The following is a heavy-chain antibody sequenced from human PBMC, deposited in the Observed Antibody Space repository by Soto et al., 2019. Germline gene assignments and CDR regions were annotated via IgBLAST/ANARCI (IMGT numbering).Heavy chain of an antibody. J-gene: IGHJ4*02. Sequence: QVQLVESGGGLVKPGGSLRLSCAVSGFTFSDYYMTCIRQAPGKGLEWVSYISSSTSHTNYADPVKGRFTISRDNDKNSLLRQMNSLRAEDTAVYYCARGRGAAADYFDFWGQGTLVTVSS. CDR1: GFTFSDYY. D-gene: IGHD6-13*01. V-gene: IGHV3-11*05. CDR2: ISSSTSHT. CDR3: ARGRGAAADYFDF.